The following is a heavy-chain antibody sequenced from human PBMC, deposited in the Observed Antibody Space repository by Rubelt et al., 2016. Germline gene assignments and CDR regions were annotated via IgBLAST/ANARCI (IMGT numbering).Heavy chain of an antibody. CDR2: ISTSSNTI. CDR3: AKAGGIAVAPGLIWFDP. D-gene: IGHD6-19*01. Sequence: RGGLEWVSYISTSSNTIYYADSVKGRFTISRDNAKNSLYLQMNSLRAEDTAVYYCAKAGGIAVAPGLIWFDPWGQGTLVTVSS. V-gene: IGHV3-11*01. J-gene: IGHJ5*02.